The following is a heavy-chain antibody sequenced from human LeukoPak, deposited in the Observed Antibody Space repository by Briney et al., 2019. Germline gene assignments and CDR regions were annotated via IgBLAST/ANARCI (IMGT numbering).Heavy chain of an antibody. J-gene: IGHJ4*02. D-gene: IGHD3-16*02. CDR1: GYTFTSYD. CDR2: FDPEDGET. V-gene: IGHV1-24*01. CDR3: ATEGRSDYVWGSYPKFDY. Sequence: GASVKVSCKASGYTFTSYDINWVRQAPGQGLEWMGGFDPEDGETIYAQKFQGRVTMTEDTSTDTAYMELSSLRSEDTAVYYCATEGRSDYVWGSYPKFDYWGQGTLVTVSS.